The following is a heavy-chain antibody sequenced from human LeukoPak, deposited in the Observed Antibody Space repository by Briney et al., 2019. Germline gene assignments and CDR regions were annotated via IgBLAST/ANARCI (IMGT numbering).Heavy chain of an antibody. J-gene: IGHJ4*02. V-gene: IGHV4-38-2*02. CDR3: ARDDSITMVRGVINYFDY. D-gene: IGHD3-10*01. Sequence: SETLSLTCTVSGYSISSGYYWGWIRQPPGKGLEWIGSIYHSGSTYYNPSLKSRVTISVDTSKNQFSLKLSSVTAADTAVYYCARDDSITMVRGVINYFDYWGQGTLVTVSS. CDR1: GYSISSGYY. CDR2: IYHSGST.